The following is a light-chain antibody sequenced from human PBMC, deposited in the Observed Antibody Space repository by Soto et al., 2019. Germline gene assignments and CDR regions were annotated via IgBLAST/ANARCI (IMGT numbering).Light chain of an antibody. V-gene: IGLV1-40*01. CDR2: GNN. Sequence: QSVLTQPPSVSGAPGQRVTISCTGSSSNIGAGYDVHWYQQVPETAPKLLIYGNNNRPSGVSNRFSGSKSGNTASLTISGLQAEDEAEYYCSSYTNINTRACVFGTGTKVTVL. CDR3: SSYTNINTRACV. CDR1: SSNIGAGYD. J-gene: IGLJ1*01.